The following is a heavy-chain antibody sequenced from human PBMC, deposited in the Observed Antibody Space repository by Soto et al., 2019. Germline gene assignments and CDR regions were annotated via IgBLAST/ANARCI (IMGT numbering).Heavy chain of an antibody. CDR1: GFTFSSSE. D-gene: IGHD1-26*01. J-gene: IGHJ3*01. CDR3: ARRASR. Sequence: EVQLVESGGGLVQPGGSLRLSCAVSGFTFSSSEMYWVHQAPGKGLEWISYIHTSCKPIFYGDSVKSRFTISRDNANNSLFLQMNSLRAEDTAVYYCARRASRWGQGTMVTVSS. CDR2: IHTSCKPI. V-gene: IGHV3-48*03.